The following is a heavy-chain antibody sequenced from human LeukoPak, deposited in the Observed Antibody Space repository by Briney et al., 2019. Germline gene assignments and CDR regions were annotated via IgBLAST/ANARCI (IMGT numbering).Heavy chain of an antibody. V-gene: IGHV3-7*01. D-gene: IGHD2-2*01. CDR3: ATLAGVVPGGLLL. Sequence: PSGGSLRLSCVASGFTSSAFWMSSVRRPPGKGLEWVANIKKDGSEKEYVDSVNGRFSIFRDNAKNAVFLKMNSRRAEGTAVYYCATLAGVVPGGLLLWGKGTTVTVSS. CDR1: GFTSSAFW. CDR2: IKKDGSEK. J-gene: IGHJ6*04.